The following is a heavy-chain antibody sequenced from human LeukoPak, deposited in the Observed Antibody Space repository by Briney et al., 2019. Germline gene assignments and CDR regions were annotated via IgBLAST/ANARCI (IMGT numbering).Heavy chain of an antibody. CDR1: GFTFSSYG. D-gene: IGHD5-18*01. CDR2: IWYDGSNK. J-gene: IGHJ4*02. CDR3: TKSYSYGYDY. V-gene: IGHV3-30*02. Sequence: GGSLRLSCVASGFTFSSYGMHWVRQAPGRGLDWVAFIWYDGSNKYYADSVKGRFTISRDNSKSTLYLQMNSLRAEDTAVYYCTKSYSYGYDYWGQGTLVTVSP.